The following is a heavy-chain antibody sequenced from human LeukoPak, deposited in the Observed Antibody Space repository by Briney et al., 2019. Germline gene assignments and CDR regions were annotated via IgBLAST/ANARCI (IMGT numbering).Heavy chain of an antibody. Sequence: SETLSLTRTVSGGSISSYYWSWLRQPAGKGLEWIGRIYTSGSTNYNPSLKSRVTMSVDTSKNQFSLKLSSVTAADTAVYYCARDSSGWSRNYGFDYWGQGTLVTVSS. D-gene: IGHD6-19*01. V-gene: IGHV4-4*07. CDR3: ARDSSGWSRNYGFDY. J-gene: IGHJ4*02. CDR2: IYTSGST. CDR1: GGSISSYY.